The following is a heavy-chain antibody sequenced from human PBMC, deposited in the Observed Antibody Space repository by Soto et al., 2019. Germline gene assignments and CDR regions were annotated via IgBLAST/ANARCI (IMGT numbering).Heavy chain of an antibody. J-gene: IGHJ4*02. CDR1: GYTLTRYG. Sequence: ASVKVSCKASGYTLTRYGISWVRQAPGQGLEWMGWISAYNGNTNYAQKLQGRVTMTTDTSTSTAYRELRSLRSDDTAVYYCARDAITMIVVVISLDYWGQGTLVTVSS. D-gene: IGHD3-22*01. V-gene: IGHV1-18*01. CDR2: ISAYNGNT. CDR3: ARDAITMIVVVISLDY.